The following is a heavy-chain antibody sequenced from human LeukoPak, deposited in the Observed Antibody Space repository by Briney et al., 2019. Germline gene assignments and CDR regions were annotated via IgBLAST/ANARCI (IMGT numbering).Heavy chain of an antibody. J-gene: IGHJ6*02. CDR2: IYYSGST. Sequence: SETLSLTCTVSGGSISSSSYYWGWIRQPPGKGLEWIGSIYYSGSTYYNPSLKSRVTISVDTSKNQFSLKLSSVTAADTAVYYCARDGGRGYSSSWHYYYYYGMDVWGQGTTVTVSS. CDR3: ARDGGRGYSSSWHYYYYYGMDV. D-gene: IGHD6-13*01. V-gene: IGHV4-39*07. CDR1: GGSISSSSYY.